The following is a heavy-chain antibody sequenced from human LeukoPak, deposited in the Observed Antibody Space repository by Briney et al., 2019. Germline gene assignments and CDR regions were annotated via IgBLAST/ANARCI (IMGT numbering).Heavy chain of an antibody. V-gene: IGHV4-39*01. D-gene: IGHD2-2*01. CDR1: GGSFSSGSYY. J-gene: IGHJ3*02. CDR2: IYYSGTT. Sequence: SETLSLTCIVSGGSFSSGSYYWGWIRQPPGKGLEWIGSIYYSGTTYYNPSLKSRVTISVDTTKNQFSLKLNSVTAADAAVYYCARQSPYLVPASYTFDIWGQGAMVTVSS. CDR3: ARQSPYLVPASYTFDI.